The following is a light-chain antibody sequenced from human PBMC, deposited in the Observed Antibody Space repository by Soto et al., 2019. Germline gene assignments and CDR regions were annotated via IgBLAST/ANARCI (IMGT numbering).Light chain of an antibody. V-gene: IGKV3-20*01. CDR2: GAS. CDR1: QSVSSSY. Sequence: EIVLTQSPGTLSLSPGERATLSCRASQSVSSSYLAWYQQKPGQAPRLLIYGASSRATGIPDRFSGSGSGTDFTLTISILETEDFAVYYCQQYGSSALTFGGGTKGDIK. CDR3: QQYGSSALT. J-gene: IGKJ4*01.